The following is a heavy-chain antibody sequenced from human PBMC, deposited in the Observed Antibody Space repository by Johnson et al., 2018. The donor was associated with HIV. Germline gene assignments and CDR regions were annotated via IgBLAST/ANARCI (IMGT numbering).Heavy chain of an antibody. V-gene: IGHV3-20*04. CDR2: IYWNGGRI. J-gene: IGHJ3*02. CDR1: GFTFSSYW. Sequence: VQLVESGGGLVQPGGSLRLSCAASGFTFSSYWMSWVRQAPGKGLEWVSGIYWNGGRIGYADSVKGRFTTSRDNAKNSLYLQMNSLRAEDTAMYYCARDGTETGPDDAFDIWGQGTMVTISS. CDR3: ARDGTETGPDDAFDI. D-gene: IGHD1-1*01.